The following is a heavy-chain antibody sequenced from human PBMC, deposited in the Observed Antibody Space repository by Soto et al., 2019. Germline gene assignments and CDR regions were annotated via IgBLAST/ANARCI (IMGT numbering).Heavy chain of an antibody. CDR2: ISYDGKNK. J-gene: IGHJ4*02. CDR3: ARGGTDVYTPIDY. D-gene: IGHD1-7*01. V-gene: IGHV3-30*04. Sequence: QVQLVESGGGVVQPGRSLRLSCAASGFIFSSYVMHWVRQGPGKGLEWVAIISYDGKNKYYADSVKGRFTISRDNSKNTLYLQMDSLRVDDSTVFYCARGGTDVYTPIDYWGQGTLVTVSS. CDR1: GFIFSSYV.